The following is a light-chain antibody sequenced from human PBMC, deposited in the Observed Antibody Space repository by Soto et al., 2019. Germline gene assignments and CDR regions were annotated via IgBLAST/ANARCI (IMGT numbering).Light chain of an antibody. CDR2: EDN. V-gene: IGLV2-23*01. Sequence: QSALTQPASVSGSPGQSITISCTGTSSDVGSYNLVSWYQHYPGKAPKFIIYEDNKRPSGVSNRFSGSKSGNTASLTISGLQAEDEADYYCCAFVRSNALLFGGGTKLTVL. CDR3: CAFVRSNALL. CDR1: SSDVGSYNL. J-gene: IGLJ2*01.